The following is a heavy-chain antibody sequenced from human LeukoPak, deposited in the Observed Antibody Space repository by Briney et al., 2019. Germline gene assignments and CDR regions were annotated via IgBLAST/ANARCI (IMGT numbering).Heavy chain of an antibody. Sequence: SETLSLTCTVSGGSISSSSYYWGWIRQPPGKGLEWIGSIYYSGSTYYNPSLKSRVTISVDTSKNQFSLKLSSVTAADTAVYYCAGSGWYGGAFDIWGQGTMVTVSS. V-gene: IGHV4-39*01. CDR3: AGSGWYGGAFDI. J-gene: IGHJ3*02. CDR1: GGSISSSSYY. D-gene: IGHD6-19*01. CDR2: IYYSGST.